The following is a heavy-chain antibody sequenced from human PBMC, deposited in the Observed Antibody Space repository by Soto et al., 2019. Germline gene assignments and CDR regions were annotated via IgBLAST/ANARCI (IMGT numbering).Heavy chain of an antibody. CDR1: GFTFSSYG. Sequence: GGSLRLSCAASGFTFSSYGMHWVRQAPGKGLEWVAVISYDGSNKYYADSVKGRFTISRDNSKNTLYLQMNRLRAEDTAVYYCAKYSSSPTHYHYYYMDVWGKGTTVTVSS. D-gene: IGHD6-6*01. CDR2: ISYDGSNK. CDR3: AKYSSSPTHYHYYYMDV. J-gene: IGHJ6*03. V-gene: IGHV3-30*18.